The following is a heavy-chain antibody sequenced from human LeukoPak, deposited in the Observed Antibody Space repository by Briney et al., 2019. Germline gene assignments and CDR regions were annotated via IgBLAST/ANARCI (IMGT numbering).Heavy chain of an antibody. CDR3: AREYRHQPD. CDR2: IIPIFGTA. Sequence: GASVKVSCMTSGGTFSNYAFSWVRQAPGQGLEWMGGIIPIFGTANYAQKFQGRVTITADESTSTAYMELSSLRSEDTAVYYCAREYRHQPDWGQGTLVTVSS. J-gene: IGHJ4*02. D-gene: IGHD2-2*01. CDR1: GGTFSNYA. V-gene: IGHV1-69*01.